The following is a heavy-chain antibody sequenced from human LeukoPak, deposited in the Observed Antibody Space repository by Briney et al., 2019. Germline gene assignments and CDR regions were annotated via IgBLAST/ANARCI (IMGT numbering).Heavy chain of an antibody. D-gene: IGHD3-3*01. CDR1: GFTFSSYG. CDR3: ARDLDYDSWSGLDY. V-gene: IGHV3-33*01. CDR2: IWYDGSNK. J-gene: IGHJ4*02. Sequence: GGSLRLSCAASGFTFSSYGMYWVRQAPGKGLEWVAVIWYDGSNKYYADSVKGRFTISRDNFRNTLFLQMNSLRAEDTAVYYCARDLDYDSWSGLDYWGQGTLVTVSS.